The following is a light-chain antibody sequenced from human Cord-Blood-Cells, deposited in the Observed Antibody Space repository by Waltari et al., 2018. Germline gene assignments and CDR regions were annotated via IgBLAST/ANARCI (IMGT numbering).Light chain of an antibody. CDR1: QSISSL. J-gene: IGKJ1*01. V-gene: IGKV1-5*03. Sequence: DIQMTQSPSTLSASVGDRVTITCRASQSISSLLPWYQQKPGKAPKLLIYKASSLESGVPSRFSGSGSGTEFTLTISSLQPDDFATYYCQQYNSYSRTFGQGTKVEIK. CDR3: QQYNSYSRT. CDR2: KAS.